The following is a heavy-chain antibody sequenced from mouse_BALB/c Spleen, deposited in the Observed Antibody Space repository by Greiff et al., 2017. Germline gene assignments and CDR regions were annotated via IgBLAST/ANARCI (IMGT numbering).Heavy chain of an antibody. D-gene: IGHD1-1*01. V-gene: IGHV1-14*01. CDR3: ARREDYYGSSPYYFDY. CDR2: INPYNDGT. CDR1: GYTFTSSV. J-gene: IGHJ2*01. Sequence: EVQLQQSGPELVKPGASVKMSCKASGYTFTSSVMHWVKQKPGQGLEWIGYINPYNDGTKYNEKFKGKATLTSDKSSSTAYMELSSLTSEDSAVYYCARREDYYGSSPYYFDYWGQGTTLTVSS.